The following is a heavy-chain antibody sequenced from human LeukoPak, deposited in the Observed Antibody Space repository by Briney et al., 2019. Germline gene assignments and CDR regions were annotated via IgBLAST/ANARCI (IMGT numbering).Heavy chain of an antibody. CDR3: SRGGYYFGS. V-gene: IGHV3-7*01. CDR1: GFTFSDYW. CDR2: IKPDGSEN. J-gene: IGHJ5*02. Sequence: AGGSLRLSCAASGFTFSDYWMSWVRQAPGKGLEWVANIKPDGSENYYVDSVKGRFTISRDNTKNSLYLQMSSRTAEDTAMYYCSRGGYYFGSWGQGTLVTVSS. D-gene: IGHD3-3*01.